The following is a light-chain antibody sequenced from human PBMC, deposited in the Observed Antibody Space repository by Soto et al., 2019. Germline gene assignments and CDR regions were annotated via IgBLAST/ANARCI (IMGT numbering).Light chain of an antibody. CDR1: QSVSSN. Sequence: EIVLTQSPATLSLSPGERATLSCRASQSVSSNLAWYQQKPGQAPRLLIYGASTRATGIPARFSGSGSGTEFTLTISSLQPDDFATYYCQQYDTCCTFGQGTKVDIK. CDR3: QQYDTCCT. V-gene: IGKV3-15*01. CDR2: GAS. J-gene: IGKJ1*01.